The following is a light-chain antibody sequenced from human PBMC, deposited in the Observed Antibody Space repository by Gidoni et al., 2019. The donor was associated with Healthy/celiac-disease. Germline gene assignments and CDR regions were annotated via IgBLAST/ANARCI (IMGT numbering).Light chain of an antibody. J-gene: IGLJ2*01. CDR2: GNS. Sequence: QSVLTQPPSVSGAPGQRVTISCTGSSSNIGAGYDVHWYQQLPGTAPKPLIYGNSNRPSGVPDRFSCSKSGTSASLAITGLQAEDEADYYCQSYDSSLSGVVFGGGTKLTVL. CDR3: QSYDSSLSGVV. CDR1: SSNIGAGYD. V-gene: IGLV1-40*01.